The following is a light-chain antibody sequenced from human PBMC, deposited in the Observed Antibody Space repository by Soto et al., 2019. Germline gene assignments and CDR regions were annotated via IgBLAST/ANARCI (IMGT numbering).Light chain of an antibody. CDR3: QQAKSFPYT. J-gene: IGKJ2*01. CDR1: QDIGRW. CDR2: DAS. Sequence: DIQMTQSPSSVSASFGDRVTITCRASQDIGRWLAWYQQKPGKAPKHLIFDASTLQREVPSRFSGSGCGTDFTLTISNLQPEDYATYYCQQAKSFPYTFGQGTKVEIK. V-gene: IGKV1-12*01.